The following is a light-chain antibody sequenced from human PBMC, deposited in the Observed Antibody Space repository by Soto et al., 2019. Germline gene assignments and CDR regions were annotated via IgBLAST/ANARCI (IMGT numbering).Light chain of an antibody. CDR3: AAWDDILNGQV. V-gene: IGLV1-44*01. J-gene: IGLJ2*01. CDR2: SNN. CDR1: SSNIGSNT. Sequence: QSVLTQPPSASGTPGQRVTISCSGSSSNIGSNTVNWYQQLPGTAPKLLIYSNNQRPSGVPDRFSGSKSGTSASLAISGLQSEDEAEYYCAAWDDILNGQVFGGGTKLTVL.